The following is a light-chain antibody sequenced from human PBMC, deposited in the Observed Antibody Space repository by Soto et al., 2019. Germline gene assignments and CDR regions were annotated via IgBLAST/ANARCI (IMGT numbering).Light chain of an antibody. CDR2: EVS. J-gene: IGLJ1*01. V-gene: IGLV2-14*01. CDR1: SSDVGGYNY. CDR3: SSYTSTSTYV. Sequence: QSALTQPASVSGSPGQSITISCTGTSSDVGGYNYVSWYQQHPGKAPKLMICEVSNRPSGVSNRFSGSKSGNTASLTISGPQAEDEADYYCSSYTSTSTYVFGTGTKVTVL.